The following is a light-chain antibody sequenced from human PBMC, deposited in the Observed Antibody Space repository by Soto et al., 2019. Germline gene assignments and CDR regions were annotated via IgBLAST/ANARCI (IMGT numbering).Light chain of an antibody. CDR2: GAS. J-gene: IGKJ3*01. CDR3: QQSFRTPFT. CDR1: QSVRSSN. Sequence: EIVLTQSPGTLSLSPGERTTLSCRASQSVRSSNLAWYQQKPGQAPRLLIYGASSRATGIPDRFSGSGSGTDFTLTISSLQPEDFATYYCQQSFRTPFTFGPGNKLDIK. V-gene: IGKV3-20*01.